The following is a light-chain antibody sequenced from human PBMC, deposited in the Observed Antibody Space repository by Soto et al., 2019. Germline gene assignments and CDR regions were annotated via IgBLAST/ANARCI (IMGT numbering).Light chain of an antibody. J-gene: IGKJ2*01. CDR1: QTISTY. Sequence: DIQMTQSPSSLSASVGDRVTITCRASQTISTYLNWYQQQPGKAPKLLIYAASSLQSGVPSRFSGRGSGTDFTLTISSLQPEDFAAYYCQQSHGIPYTFGQGTKLEIK. V-gene: IGKV1-39*01. CDR3: QQSHGIPYT. CDR2: AAS.